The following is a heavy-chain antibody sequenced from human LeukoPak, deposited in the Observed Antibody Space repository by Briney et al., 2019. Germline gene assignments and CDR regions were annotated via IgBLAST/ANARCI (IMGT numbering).Heavy chain of an antibody. CDR2: ILYDGSNK. CDR1: GFTFSSYA. J-gene: IGHJ6*02. D-gene: IGHD2-8*02. V-gene: IGHV3-30-3*01. Sequence: GRSLRLSCAASGFTFSSYAMHWVRQAPGKGLEWVAVILYDGSNKYYADSVKGRFTISRDNSKNTLYLQMNSLRAEDTAVYYCARDLGTGFYYYYGMDVWGQGTTVTVSS. CDR3: ARDLGTGFYYYYGMDV.